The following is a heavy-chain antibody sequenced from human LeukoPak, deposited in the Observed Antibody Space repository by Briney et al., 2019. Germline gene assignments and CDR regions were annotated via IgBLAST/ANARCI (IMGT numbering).Heavy chain of an antibody. V-gene: IGHV3-66*01. CDR2: IYSGGST. D-gene: IGHD3-10*01. Sequence: PGGSLRLSCAASGVTVSSNYMSWVRQAPGKGLEWVSVIYSGGSTYYADSVKGRFTISRDNSKNTLYLQMNSLRAEDTAVYYCARGMRSGSFPSYWGQGTLVTVSS. J-gene: IGHJ4*02. CDR1: GVTVSSNY. CDR3: ARGMRSGSFPSY.